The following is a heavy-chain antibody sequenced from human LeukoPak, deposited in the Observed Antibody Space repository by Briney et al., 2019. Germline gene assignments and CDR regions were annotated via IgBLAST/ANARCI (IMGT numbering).Heavy chain of an antibody. CDR1: GGSFDAYS. D-gene: IGHD4-17*01. CDR3: ARGFTVTSSLHYFDF. V-gene: IGHV4-34*01. Sequence: SETLSLTCAVYGGSFDAYSWTWIRQPPGKGLEWIGEVYHSGHTNSNPSLKSRVTISIDKSKNQFSLNLTSVTAADTAIYYCARGFTVTSSLHYFDFWGRGTLVSVSS. J-gene: IGHJ4*02. CDR2: VYHSGHT.